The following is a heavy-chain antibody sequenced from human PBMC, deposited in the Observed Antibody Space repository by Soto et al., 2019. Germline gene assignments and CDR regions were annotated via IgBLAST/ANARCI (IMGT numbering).Heavy chain of an antibody. CDR1: GFTFSSYG. D-gene: IGHD2-8*01. CDR3: ARDHCTNGVCYTPSLDY. V-gene: IGHV3-33*01. CDR2: IWYDGSNK. Sequence: QVQLVESGGGVVQPGRSLRLSCAASGFTFSSYGMHWVRQAPGKGLEWVAVIWYDGSNKYYADSVKGRFTNSRDNSKNTLYLQMNSLRAEDTAVYYCARDHCTNGVCYTPSLDYWGQGTLVTVSS. J-gene: IGHJ4*02.